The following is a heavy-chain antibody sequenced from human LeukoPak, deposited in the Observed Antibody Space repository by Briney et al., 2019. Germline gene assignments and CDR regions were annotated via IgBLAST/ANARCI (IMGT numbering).Heavy chain of an antibody. CDR2: IYTSGST. D-gene: IGHD2-8*01. V-gene: IGHV4-4*07. Sequence: PSETLSLTCTVSGGSISSYYLSWIRQPAGKGLEWIGRIYTSGSTNYNPSLKSRVTMSVDTSKNQFSLKLSSVTAADTAVYYCARDRAMAGTNDAFDIWGQGTMVTVSS. CDR3: ARDRAMAGTNDAFDI. CDR1: GGSISSYY. J-gene: IGHJ3*02.